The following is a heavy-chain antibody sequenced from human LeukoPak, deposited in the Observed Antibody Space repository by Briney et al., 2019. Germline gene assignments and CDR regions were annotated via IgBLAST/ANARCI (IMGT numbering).Heavy chain of an antibody. D-gene: IGHD1-26*01. CDR1: GFTFSSYG. V-gene: IGHV3-30*02. J-gene: IGHJ4*02. CDR3: ARDQGGSYAY. CDR2: IRSDGSNI. Sequence: GGSLRLSCAASGFTFSSYGMHWVRQAPGKGLEWVAFIRSDGSNIYYADSVKGRFTISRDNPKNTLYLQMNSLRAEDTAVYYCARDQGGSYAYWGQGTLVTVSS.